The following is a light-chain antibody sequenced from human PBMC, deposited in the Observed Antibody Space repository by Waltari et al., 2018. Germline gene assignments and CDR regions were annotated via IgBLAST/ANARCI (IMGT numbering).Light chain of an antibody. CDR2: WAS. V-gene: IGKV4-1*01. Sequence: DIIMTQSPDSLAVSLGGRATLNCKSNQSLLFDANNSDYLAWFHQKPGQPPTFLIYWASTRESGVPDRFSGSGSGTDFTLTITSLQAEDVGVYYCQQYYTHPITFGQGTRLEI. CDR3: QQYYTHPIT. CDR1: QSLLFDANNSDY. J-gene: IGKJ5*01.